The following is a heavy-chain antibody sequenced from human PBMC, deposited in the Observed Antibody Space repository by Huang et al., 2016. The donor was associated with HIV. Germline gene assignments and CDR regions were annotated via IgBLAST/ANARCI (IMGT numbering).Heavy chain of an antibody. CDR3: AKDASSGYSSGHSGFKVYFFDF. D-gene: IGHD5-18*01. V-gene: IGHV3-9*01. J-gene: IGHJ4*02. CDR2: ISWNSKSI. CDR1: GFTFDDYA. Sequence: EVQLVESGGGLVQPGRSLRLSCAASGFTFDDYAFHWVRQAPGKGLEVVSCISWNSKSIDYADSVKGRFTISRDNAKNSLYLEMKSLRVEDTALYYCAKDASSGYSSGHSGFKVYFFDFWGQGTLVTVSS.